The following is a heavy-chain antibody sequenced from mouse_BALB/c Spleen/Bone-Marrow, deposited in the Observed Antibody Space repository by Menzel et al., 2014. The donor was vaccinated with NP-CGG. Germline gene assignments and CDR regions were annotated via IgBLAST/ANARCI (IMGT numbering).Heavy chain of an antibody. CDR3: ARNLYYGSSLYAMDY. D-gene: IGHD1-1*01. J-gene: IGHJ4*01. CDR1: GFSLTTYG. Sequence: VKLMESGPGLVQPSQSLSITCTVSGFSLTTYGVHWVRPSPGKGLEWLGAIWSGGSTDYNAAFISRLSITKDNSKSQVFFKMNSLQANDTAIYYCARNLYYGSSLYAMDYWGQGTSVTVSS. CDR2: IWSGGST. V-gene: IGHV2-2*02.